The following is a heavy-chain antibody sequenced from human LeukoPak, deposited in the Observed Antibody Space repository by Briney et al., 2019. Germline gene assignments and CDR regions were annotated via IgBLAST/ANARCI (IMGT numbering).Heavy chain of an antibody. CDR3: AKDSFGEFSAFDI. V-gene: IGHV3-9*01. D-gene: IGHD3-10*01. CDR2: IRWNSGSI. J-gene: IGHJ3*02. Sequence: PGGSLRLSCAASGFTFTSYAMSWVRQAPGKGLEWVSGIRWNSGSIGYADSVKGRFTISRDNAKNSLYLQMNSLRAEDTALYYCAKDSFGEFSAFDIWGQGTMVTVSS. CDR1: GFTFTSYA.